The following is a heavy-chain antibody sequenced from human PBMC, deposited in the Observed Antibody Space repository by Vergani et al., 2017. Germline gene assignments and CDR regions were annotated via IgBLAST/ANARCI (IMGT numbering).Heavy chain of an antibody. J-gene: IGHJ4*02. CDR3: AREDHYHDSSGLVPPVDH. D-gene: IGHD3-22*01. CDR1: GYSFNTYG. CDR2: ISGYNGNT. V-gene: IGHV1-18*01. Sequence: QVQLVQSGAEVKKPGASVKVSCKTSGYSFNTYGIAWVRQAPGQGLEWMGWISGYNGNTKYAQKVQGRLTMTSDTHTSTAYMELRNLRPDDTAVYYCAREDHYHDSSGLVPPVDHWGQGTLVTVSS.